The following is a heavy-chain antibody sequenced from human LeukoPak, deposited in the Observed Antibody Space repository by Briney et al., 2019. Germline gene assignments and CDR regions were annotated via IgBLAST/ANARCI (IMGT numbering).Heavy chain of an antibody. CDR3: AKEVAIPVAVDAFER. CDR2: ISARGGTT. CDR1: GFTFSSYA. V-gene: IGHV3-23*01. J-gene: IGHJ3*02. Sequence: QPGGSLRLSCAASGFTFSSYAMSWVRQAPGKGLEWVSAISARGGTTYYADSVKGRFTISRDNSKNTLYLQMNSLGAEDTAVYYCAKEVAIPVAVDAFERWGQGTLVTVSS. D-gene: IGHD6-19*01.